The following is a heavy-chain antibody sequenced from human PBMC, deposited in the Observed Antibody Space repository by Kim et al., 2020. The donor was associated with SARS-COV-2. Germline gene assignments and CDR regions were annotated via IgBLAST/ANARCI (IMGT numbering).Heavy chain of an antibody. J-gene: IGHJ4*02. CDR3: ARCPTGTDYGDHYFDY. V-gene: IGHV3-74*01. CDR2: IYIDGSKT. D-gene: IGHD4-17*01. Sequence: GGSLRLSCAASGFTFSTYWMHWVRQAPGKGLVWVSRIYIDGSKTHYADSVKGRFTISRDNAKNTLYLQMNSLRAEDTAVYYCARCPTGTDYGDHYFDYWGQGTLVTVSS. CDR1: GFTFSTYW.